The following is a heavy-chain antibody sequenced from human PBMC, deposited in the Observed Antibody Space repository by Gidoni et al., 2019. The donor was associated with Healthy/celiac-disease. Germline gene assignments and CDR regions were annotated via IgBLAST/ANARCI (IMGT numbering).Heavy chain of an antibody. Sequence: QVQLVQSGAEVKKPGSSVKVSCKASGGTFSSYAISWVRQAPGQGLEWMGRIIPILGIANYAQKFQGRVTITADKSTSTAYMELSSLRSEDTAVYYCAREETGGWYRPDYWGQGTLVTVSS. J-gene: IGHJ4*02. D-gene: IGHD6-19*01. CDR2: IIPILGIA. CDR1: GGTFSSYA. V-gene: IGHV1-69*09. CDR3: AREETGGWYRPDY.